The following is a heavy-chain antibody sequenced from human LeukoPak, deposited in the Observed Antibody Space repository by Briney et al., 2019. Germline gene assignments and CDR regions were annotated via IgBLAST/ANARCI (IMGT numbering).Heavy chain of an antibody. J-gene: IGHJ4*02. CDR2: ISAYNGNT. D-gene: IGHD3-10*01. V-gene: IGHV1-18*01. CDR1: GYRFTSYG. CDR3: ARDRVSLWFGELLY. Sequence: ASVNVSYKASGYRFTSYGISWVRQAPGQGLEWMGWISAYNGNTNYVQKLQGRVTMTTDTSTSTAYMELRSLRSDDTAVYYCARDRVSLWFGELLYWGQGTLVTVSS.